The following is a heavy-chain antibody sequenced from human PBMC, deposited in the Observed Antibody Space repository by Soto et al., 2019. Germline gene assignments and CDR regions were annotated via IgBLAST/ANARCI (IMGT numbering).Heavy chain of an antibody. J-gene: IGHJ4*02. V-gene: IGHV3-30-3*01. CDR3: ARDGIIQPGPFDFDY. Sequence: GGSLRLSCAASGFTFNSYPIHWVRQAPGKGLEWVSVIGYDAVTKHYADSVKGRFTISRDNSKNTVSLQMTSLGGDDTAVYYCARDGIIQPGPFDFDYWGQGTLVTVSS. CDR1: GFTFNSYP. CDR2: IGYDAVTK. D-gene: IGHD3-3*01.